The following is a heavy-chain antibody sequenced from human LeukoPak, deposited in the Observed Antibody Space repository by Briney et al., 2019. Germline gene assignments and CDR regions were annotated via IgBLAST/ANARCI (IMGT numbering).Heavy chain of an antibody. Sequence: SETLSLTCNVSGGSITTYYWSWIRQPPGKGLEWIGYASHSGSTGYNPSLKSRVTISVDTSKSQFSLKLSSVTAADTAVYYCARRHSGYSNFDYWGQGILVTVS. J-gene: IGHJ4*02. CDR2: ASHSGST. V-gene: IGHV4-59*08. CDR3: ARRHSGYSNFDY. D-gene: IGHD5-12*01. CDR1: GGSITTYY.